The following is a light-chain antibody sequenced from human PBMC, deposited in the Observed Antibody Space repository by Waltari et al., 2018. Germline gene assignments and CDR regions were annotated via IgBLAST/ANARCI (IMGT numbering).Light chain of an antibody. J-gene: IGLJ2*01. Sequence: SSELTQDPAVSVALGQTVRITCQGDSLRRFYASWYQQRPGHAPILVLYGQNNRPSGIPDRFSGSTSGNTASLTITRAQAEDEGDYFCHSRDTTSTRLFGGGTRVTV. CDR3: HSRDTTSTRL. CDR1: SLRRFY. CDR2: GQN. V-gene: IGLV3-19*01.